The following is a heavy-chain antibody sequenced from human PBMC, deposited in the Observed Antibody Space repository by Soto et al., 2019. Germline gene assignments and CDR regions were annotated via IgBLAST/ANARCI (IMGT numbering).Heavy chain of an antibody. V-gene: IGHV3-21*01. CDR3: AREGDRGTTCIDY. D-gene: IGHD1-1*01. CDR1: GFTFSTYS. Sequence: EVQLVESGGGLVKPGGSLRLSCEASGFTFSTYSMKWVRQAPGKGLEWVSTISSRSTYIYYGDSVKGRFTISRDNAKNSLYLHMNSLRAEDTAVYYCAREGDRGTTCIDYWGQGTLVTVSS. CDR2: ISSRSTYI. J-gene: IGHJ4*02.